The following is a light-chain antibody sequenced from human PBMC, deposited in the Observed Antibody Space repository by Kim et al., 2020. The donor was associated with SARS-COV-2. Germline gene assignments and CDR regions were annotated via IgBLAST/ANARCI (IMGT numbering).Light chain of an antibody. J-gene: IGKJ1*01. V-gene: IGKV1-12*01. CDR1: QGISDW. CDR2: EAS. CDR3: QQTDSFPWT. Sequence: ASVGDRVTSTCRASQGISDWLAWYQQKPGKAPKLLIYEASSLQSGVPSRFSGSGSGTDFTLTISSLQPEDFATYYCQQTDSFPWTFGQGTKVDIK.